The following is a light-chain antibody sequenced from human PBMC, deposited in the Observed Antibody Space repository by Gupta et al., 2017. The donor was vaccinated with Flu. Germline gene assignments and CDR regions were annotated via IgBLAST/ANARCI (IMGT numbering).Light chain of an antibody. CDR1: QNIIEF. CDR3: QKYSSYPYT. V-gene: IGKV1-5*03. Sequence: DFQLTTSPSPLSAAVGDRVTITCRASQNIIEFLAWYQQKPGNAPSLLIYRASTLESGVPSRFSGSGSGTEFTLTINSLQPDDVATFYCQKYSSYPYTFGQGTKVDI. J-gene: IGKJ2*01. CDR2: RAS.